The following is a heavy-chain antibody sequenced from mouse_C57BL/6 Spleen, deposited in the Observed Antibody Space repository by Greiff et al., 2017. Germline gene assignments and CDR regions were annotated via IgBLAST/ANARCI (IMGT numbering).Heavy chain of an antibody. CDR2: IDPETGGT. CDR3: TRHYYGSMDY. J-gene: IGHJ4*01. Sequence: QVQLKESGAELVRPGASVTLSCKASGYTFTDYEMHWVKQTPVHGLEWIGAIDPETGGTAYNQKFKGKAILTADKSSSTAYMELRSLTSEDSAVYYCTRHYYGSMDYWGQGTSVTVSS. V-gene: IGHV1-15*01. D-gene: IGHD1-1*01. CDR1: GYTFTDYE.